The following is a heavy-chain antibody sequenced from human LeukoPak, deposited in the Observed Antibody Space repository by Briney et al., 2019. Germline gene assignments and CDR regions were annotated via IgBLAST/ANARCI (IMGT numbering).Heavy chain of an antibody. CDR1: GGSISSYY. V-gene: IGHV4-4*07. J-gene: IGHJ3*02. Sequence: SETLSLTCTVSGGSISSYYWSWIRQPAGKGLEWIGRIYTSGSTNYNPSLKSRVTMSVDTSKNQFSLKLSSVTAADTAVYYCPRVGAAAGTIGAFDIWGQGTMVTVSS. CDR2: IYTSGST. CDR3: PRVGAAAGTIGAFDI. D-gene: IGHD6-13*01.